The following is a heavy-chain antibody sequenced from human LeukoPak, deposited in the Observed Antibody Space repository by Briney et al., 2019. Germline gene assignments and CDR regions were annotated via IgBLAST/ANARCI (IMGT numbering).Heavy chain of an antibody. CDR2: INPASGAT. CDR3: ARGIVLVAVPIAIPPYFEY. Sequence: ASLTLSCTPSGVSFTVYYLHWVRQAPGQGHEKMGWINPASGATKLAQKFQGRVTLTTDTSITTAYMKLSGLRSDDTAVYFCARGIVLVAVPIAIPPYFEYWGRGTMVTVS. D-gene: IGHD2-21*01. CDR1: GVSFTVYY. J-gene: IGHJ4*02. V-gene: IGHV1-2*02.